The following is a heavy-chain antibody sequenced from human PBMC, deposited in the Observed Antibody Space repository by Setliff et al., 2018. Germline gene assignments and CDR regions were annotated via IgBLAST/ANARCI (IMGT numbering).Heavy chain of an antibody. CDR2: IHTSGP. V-gene: IGHV4-4*08. CDR1: GGSISSYY. Sequence: PSETLSLTCTVSGGSISSYYWSWIRQPPGKGLEWIGNIHTSGPYYNPSLNSRVTISADTSKNQFSVRLNSVTAADTAVYYCARHWDFCGGNCPHNSIDYWGRGALVTVS. CDR3: ARHWDFCGGNCPHNSIDY. D-gene: IGHD2-21*02. J-gene: IGHJ4*02.